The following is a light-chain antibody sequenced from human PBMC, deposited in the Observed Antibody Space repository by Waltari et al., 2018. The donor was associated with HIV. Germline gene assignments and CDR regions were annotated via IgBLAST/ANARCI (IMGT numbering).Light chain of an antibody. Sequence: QSALTQPASVSGSPGQSITISCTGTSSAVGGFNSVSWYQQHPGKAPKLMIYEVSNRPSGVSNRFSGSKSGKTASLTISGLQAEDEADYYCSSYTSSSPLYVFGTGTKVTVL. J-gene: IGLJ1*01. CDR3: SSYTSSSPLYV. CDR2: EVS. CDR1: SSAVGGFNS. V-gene: IGLV2-14*01.